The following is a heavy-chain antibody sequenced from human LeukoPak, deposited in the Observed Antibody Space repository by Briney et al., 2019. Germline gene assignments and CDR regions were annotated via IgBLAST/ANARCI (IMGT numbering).Heavy chain of an antibody. CDR1: GGSISSSSYY. V-gene: IGHV4-39*01. D-gene: IGHD2-15*01. J-gene: IGHJ4*02. CDR3: ARQGCSGGSCYLDY. CDR2: IYYSGTT. Sequence: SETLSLTCTVPGGSISSSSYYWGRIRQPPEKGLEWIGNIYYSGTTYYNPSLNSRVTISVDTSKNQFSLKLTSVTAADTAVYYCARQGCSGGSCYLDYWGQGTLVSVSS.